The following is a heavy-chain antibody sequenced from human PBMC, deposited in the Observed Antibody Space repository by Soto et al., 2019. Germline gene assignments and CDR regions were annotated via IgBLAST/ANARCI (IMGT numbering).Heavy chain of an antibody. CDR3: ARISQGKLRFLEWDSAFDI. V-gene: IGHV2-26*01. CDR1: GFSLSNARMG. Sequence: QVTLKESGPVLVKPTETLTLTCTVSGFSLSNARMGVSWIRQPPGKALEWLAHIFSNDEKSYSTSLKSRLTTAKDTYKSQVVRTMTNMDPVDTATYYCARISQGKLRFLEWDSAFDIWGQGTMVTVSS. J-gene: IGHJ3*02. CDR2: IFSNDEK. D-gene: IGHD3-3*01.